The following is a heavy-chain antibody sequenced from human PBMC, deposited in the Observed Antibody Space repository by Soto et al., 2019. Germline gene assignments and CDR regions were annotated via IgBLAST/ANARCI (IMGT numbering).Heavy chain of an antibody. CDR1: GGTFSSYA. D-gene: IGHD3-3*01. CDR2: IIPIFGTA. Sequence: QVQLVQSGAEVKKPGSSVKVSCKASGGTFSSYAISWVRQAPGQGLEWMGGIIPIFGTANYAQKFQGWVTMTRDTSISTAYMELSRLRSDDTAVYYCARTYYDFWSGYPPGPGDYWGQGTLVTVSS. J-gene: IGHJ4*02. CDR3: ARTYYDFWSGYPPGPGDY. V-gene: IGHV1-69*06.